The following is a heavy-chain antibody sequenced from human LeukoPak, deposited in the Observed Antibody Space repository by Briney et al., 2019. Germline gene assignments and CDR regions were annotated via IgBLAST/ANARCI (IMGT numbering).Heavy chain of an antibody. J-gene: IGHJ4*02. Sequence: GSLRLSCAASGFTFSSYSMNWVRQAPGKGLEWVSSISSSSSYIYYADSVKGRFTISRDNAKNSLYLQMNSLRAEDTAVYYCARVQYGGYEEYFDYWGQGTLVTVSS. D-gene: IGHD5-12*01. CDR2: ISSSSSYI. CDR1: GFTFSSYS. CDR3: ARVQYGGYEEYFDY. V-gene: IGHV3-21*01.